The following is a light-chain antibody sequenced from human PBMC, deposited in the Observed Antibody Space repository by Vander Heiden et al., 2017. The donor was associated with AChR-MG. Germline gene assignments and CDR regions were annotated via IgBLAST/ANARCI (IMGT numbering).Light chain of an antibody. CDR3: CSYAGSYTWV. J-gene: IGLJ3*02. Sequence: QSALTQPRSVSVSPGQSVTISCTGTSSDVGGYNYVSWYQQHPGKAPKRRIYDVSKRPSGVPDRFSGSKSGNTASLTISGLQAEDEADYYCCSYAGSYTWVFGGGTKLTVL. CDR1: SSDVGGYNY. V-gene: IGLV2-11*01. CDR2: DVS.